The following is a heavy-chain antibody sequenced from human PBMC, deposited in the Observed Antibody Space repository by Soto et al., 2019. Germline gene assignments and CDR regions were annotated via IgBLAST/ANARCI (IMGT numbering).Heavy chain of an antibody. CDR2: INPNSGGT. J-gene: IGHJ3*02. CDR3: AREIVVVSAAMRQYAFDI. V-gene: IGHV1-2*02. CDR1: GYTFTGYY. Sequence: ASVKVSCKASGYTFTGYYMHWVRQAPGQGLEWMGWINPNSGGTNYAQKFQGRVTMTRDTSISTAYMELSRLRSDDTAVYYCAREIVVVSAAMRQYAFDIWGQGTMVTVSS. D-gene: IGHD2-2*01.